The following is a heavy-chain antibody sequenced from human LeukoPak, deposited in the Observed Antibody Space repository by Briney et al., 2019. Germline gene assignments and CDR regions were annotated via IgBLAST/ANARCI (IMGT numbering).Heavy chain of an antibody. CDR3: ARENLVGATKAAFDI. Sequence: PGGSLRLSCAASGFTFSSYAMHWVRQAPGEGLEWVAVISYDGSNKYYADSVKGRFTISRDNSKNTLYLQKNSLRAEDTAVYYCARENLVGATKAAFDIWGQGTMVTVSS. CDR2: ISYDGSNK. J-gene: IGHJ3*02. V-gene: IGHV3-30*04. D-gene: IGHD1-26*01. CDR1: GFTFSSYA.